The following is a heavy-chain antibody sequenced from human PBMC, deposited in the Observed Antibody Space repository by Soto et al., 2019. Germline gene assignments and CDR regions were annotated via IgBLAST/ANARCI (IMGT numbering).Heavy chain of an antibody. CDR2: IYYSGST. CDR1: GGSISSYY. J-gene: IGHJ4*02. V-gene: IGHV4-59*12. D-gene: IGHD2-8*02. Sequence: SETLSLTCTVSGGSISSYYWSWIRQPPGRGLEWIGYIYYSGSTNYNPSLKSRVTISVDTSKNQFSLKLTSVTAADTAVYYCARDKITGLFDYWGQGTLVTVSS. CDR3: ARDKITGLFDY.